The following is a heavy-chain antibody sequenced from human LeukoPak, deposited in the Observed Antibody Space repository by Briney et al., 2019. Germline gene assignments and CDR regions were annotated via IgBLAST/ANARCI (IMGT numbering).Heavy chain of an antibody. CDR2: IIPIFGTA. Sequence: SVKVSCKASGGTFSSYAISWVRQAPGQGLEWMGGIIPIFGTANYAQKFQGRVTITTDESTSTAYMELSSLRSEDTAVYYCARGYRPQLDALDIWGQGTMVTVSS. CDR1: GGTFSSYA. V-gene: IGHV1-69*05. J-gene: IGHJ3*02. D-gene: IGHD3-10*01. CDR3: ARGYRPQLDALDI.